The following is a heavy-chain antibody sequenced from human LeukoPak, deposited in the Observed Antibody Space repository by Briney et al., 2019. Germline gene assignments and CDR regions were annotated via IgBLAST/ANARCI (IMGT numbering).Heavy chain of an antibody. V-gene: IGHV4-39*01. CDR3: ASHSWSGYPFFDY. CDR1: GGSVTSRSYY. Sequence: SETLSLTCTVSGGSVTSRSYYWGWIRQPPGKGLEWIGGIYYSGSTYYNPSLKSRITMSVDTSKNQFSLQLSSVTATDTAMYYCASHSWSGYPFFDYWGQGTLVTVSS. CDR2: IYYSGST. J-gene: IGHJ4*02. D-gene: IGHD3-3*01.